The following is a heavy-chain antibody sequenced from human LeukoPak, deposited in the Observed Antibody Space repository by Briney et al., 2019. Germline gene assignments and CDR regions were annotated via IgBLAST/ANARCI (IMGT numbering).Heavy chain of an antibody. CDR1: GGSLSGYY. CDR2: INQSGST. J-gene: IGHJ6*03. V-gene: IGHV4-34*01. CDR3: ARLSGSYLRGYYYYMDV. Sequence: SETQSLTCGVYGGSLSGYYWSWIRQPPEKGLECIGEINQSGSTNYNPSLKSRVTISVDTSKNQFSLKLSSVTAADTAVYYCARLSGSYLRGYYYYMDVWGKGTTVTVSS. D-gene: IGHD1-26*01.